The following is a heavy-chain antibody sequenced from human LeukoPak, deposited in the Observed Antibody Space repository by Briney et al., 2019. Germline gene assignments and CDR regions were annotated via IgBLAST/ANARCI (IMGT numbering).Heavy chain of an antibody. V-gene: IGHV3-33*06. J-gene: IGHJ6*03. CDR2: IWYDGSNK. CDR1: RFTFSSYG. CDR3: AKDGYYYGSGSRYYMDV. Sequence: GGSLRLSCAASRFTFSSYGMHWVRQAPGKGLEWVAVIWYDGSNKYYADSVKGRFTISRDNSKNTLYLQMNSLRAEDTAVYYCAKDGYYYGSGSRYYMDVWGKGTTVTVSS. D-gene: IGHD3-10*01.